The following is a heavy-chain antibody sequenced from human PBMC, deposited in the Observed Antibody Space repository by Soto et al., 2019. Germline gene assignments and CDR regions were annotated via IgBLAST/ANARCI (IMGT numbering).Heavy chain of an antibody. D-gene: IGHD2-8*01. CDR1: GFTFSSYA. CDR3: AKSIVLMVYDIWYFDY. CDR2: ISGSGGST. J-gene: IGHJ4*02. Sequence: PGGSLRLSCAASGFTFSSYAMSWVRQAPGKGLEWVSAISGSGGSTYYADSVKGRFTISRDNSKNTLYLQMNSLRAEDTAVYYCAKSIVLMVYDIWYFDYWGQGTLVTVSS. V-gene: IGHV3-23*01.